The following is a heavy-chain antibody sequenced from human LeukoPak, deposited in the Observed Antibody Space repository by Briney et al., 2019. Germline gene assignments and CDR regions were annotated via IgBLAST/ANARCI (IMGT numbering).Heavy chain of an antibody. V-gene: IGHV4-34*01. D-gene: IGHD3-9*01. Sequence: SETLSLTCAVYGGSFSGYYWSWIRQPPGKGLEWIGEINHSGSTNYNPSLKSRVTISVDTSKNQFSLKLSSVTAADTAVYYCARAEDYDILTGYPYYFDYWGQGTLVTVSS. CDR1: GGSFSGYY. CDR2: INHSGST. CDR3: ARAEDYDILTGYPYYFDY. J-gene: IGHJ4*02.